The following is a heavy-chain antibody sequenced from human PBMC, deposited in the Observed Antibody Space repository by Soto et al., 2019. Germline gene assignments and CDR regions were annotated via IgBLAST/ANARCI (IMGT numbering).Heavy chain of an antibody. J-gene: IGHJ2*01. CDR3: ARSPYSSSWYWYFDL. D-gene: IGHD6-13*01. CDR1: VGSISSCGYS. V-gene: IGHV4-30-2*01. CDR2: IYHSGST. Sequence: SEALSLPCALSVGSISSCGYSWSWILHPPVKGLEWIGYIYHSGSTYYNPSLKSRVTISVDRSRNQFSLKLSSVTAADTAVYYCARSPYSSSWYWYFDLWGRGTLVTVSS.